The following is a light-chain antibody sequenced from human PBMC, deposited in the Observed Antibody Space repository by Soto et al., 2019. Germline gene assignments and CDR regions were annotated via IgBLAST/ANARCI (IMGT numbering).Light chain of an antibody. V-gene: IGLV1-47*01. Sequence: QPVLTQPPSASGTPGQGVTISCSGSTSNIGSNYVYWYQQLPGTAPKLPIYRNNQRPSGVPDRFSGSKSGTSASLAISGLRSDDEADYFCATWDDSLNGFYVFGTGTKVTVL. CDR2: RNN. CDR1: TSNIGSNY. CDR3: ATWDDSLNGFYV. J-gene: IGLJ1*01.